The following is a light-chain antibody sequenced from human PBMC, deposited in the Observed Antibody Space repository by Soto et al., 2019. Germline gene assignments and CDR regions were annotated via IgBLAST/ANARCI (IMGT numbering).Light chain of an antibody. J-gene: IGLJ1*01. CDR1: NIGTKG. CDR3: QVWDSSSDHNYV. V-gene: IGLV3-21*04. Sequence: SYELTQPPSVSVAPGKTARITCGGNNIGTKGVHWYQQKPGQAPVVVIYHDSDRPSGIPERFSGSNSGNTATLTISRVEAGDEADYYCQVWDSSSDHNYVFGTGTKLTVL. CDR2: HDS.